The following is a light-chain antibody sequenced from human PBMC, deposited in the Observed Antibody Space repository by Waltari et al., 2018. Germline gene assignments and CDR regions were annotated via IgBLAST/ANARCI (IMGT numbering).Light chain of an antibody. CDR2: DVS. J-gene: IGLJ2*01. V-gene: IGLV2-14*03. CDR3: GSYTSSSTYVV. Sequence: QSALTQPASVSGSPGQSITISCTGTSSDVGDYNYVSWYQRHPGKAPKLIVFDVSNRPSGGSNRFSGSKSGDTASLTISGLQAEDEADYYCGSYTSSSTYVVFGGGTKLTVL. CDR1: SSDVGDYNY.